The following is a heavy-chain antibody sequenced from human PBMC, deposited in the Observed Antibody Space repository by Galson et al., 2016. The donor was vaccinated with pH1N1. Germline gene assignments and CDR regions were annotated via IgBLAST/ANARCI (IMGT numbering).Heavy chain of an antibody. J-gene: IGHJ5*02. CDR3: AREWGIGAAGPLDA. CDR2: IGSSGNV. Sequence: SLRLSCAASGFTFSNYLMSWIRETPERGLEWLSSIGSSGNVAYADSVKGRFTISRDNAQNSLLLQMDSLRVDDTALYYCAREWGIGAAGPLDAWGQGALV. V-gene: IGHV3-11*01. D-gene: IGHD6-13*01. CDR1: GFTFSNYL.